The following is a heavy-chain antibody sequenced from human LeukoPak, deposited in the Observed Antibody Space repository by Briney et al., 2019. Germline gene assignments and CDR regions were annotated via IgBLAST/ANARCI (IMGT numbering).Heavy chain of an antibody. CDR3: AADYCSSTSCYIYGMDV. V-gene: IGHV1-58*02. J-gene: IGHJ6*02. CDR1: GFTFTSSA. Sequence: SVKVSCKASGFTFTSSAMQWVRQARGQRLEWIGWIVVGSGNTNCAQKFQERVTITRDMSTSTAYMELSSLRSEDTAVYYCAADYCSSTSCYIYGMDVWGQGTTVTVSS. D-gene: IGHD2-2*02. CDR2: IVVGSGNT.